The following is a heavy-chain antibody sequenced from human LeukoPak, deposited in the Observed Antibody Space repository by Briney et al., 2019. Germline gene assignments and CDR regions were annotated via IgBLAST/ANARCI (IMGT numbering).Heavy chain of an antibody. CDR1: GFTFSSYS. CDR2: ISSSSSYI. V-gene: IGHV3-21*01. Sequence: GGSLRLSCAASGFTFSSYSMNWVRQAPGKGLEWVSSISSSSSYIYYADSVKGRFTISRDNAKNSLYLQMNSLRAEDTAVYYCARDGSGMNWFDPWDQGTLVTVSS. CDR3: ARDGSGMNWFDP. D-gene: IGHD3-10*01. J-gene: IGHJ5*02.